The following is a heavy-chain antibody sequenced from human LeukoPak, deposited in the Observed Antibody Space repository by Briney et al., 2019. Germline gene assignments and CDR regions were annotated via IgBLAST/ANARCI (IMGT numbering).Heavy chain of an antibody. CDR1: GYTFTGYY. J-gene: IGHJ4*02. Sequence: GASVKVSCKASGYTFTGYYMHWVRQAPGQGLEWMGWINPNSGGTNYAQKFQGWVTMTRDTSISTAYMELSRLRSDDTAVYYCATSTMVGLGYRGYGGEVYFDYWGQGTLVTVSS. D-gene: IGHD5-12*01. CDR2: INPNSGGT. CDR3: ATSTMVGLGYRGYGGEVYFDY. V-gene: IGHV1-2*04.